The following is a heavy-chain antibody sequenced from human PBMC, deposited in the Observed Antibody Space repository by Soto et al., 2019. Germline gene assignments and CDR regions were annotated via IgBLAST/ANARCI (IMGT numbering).Heavy chain of an antibody. J-gene: IGHJ4*02. V-gene: IGHV4-30-4*01. D-gene: IGHD7-27*01. CDR1: GVSINTVNFY. CDR3: ARGPSGDKVDY. CDR2: IYNGGST. Sequence: SETLSLTCTVSGVSINTVNFYWSWIRQSPDKALKWIGHIYNGGSTYNNTSLNSLVSISVDMSKNQFSLTLTSVSAAYTAVYYCARGPSGDKVDYWGQGTPVTVSS.